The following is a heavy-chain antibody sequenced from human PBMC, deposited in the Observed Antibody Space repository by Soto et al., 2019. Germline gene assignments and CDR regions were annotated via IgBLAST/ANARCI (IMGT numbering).Heavy chain of an antibody. D-gene: IGHD4-17*01. V-gene: IGHV3-11*01. CDR1: GFIFSDYY. CDR3: ARDFDADSRTDFDY. CDR2: ISGNGRII. J-gene: IGHJ4*02. Sequence: QVQLVESGGGLVKPGGSLRLSCATSGFIFSDYYMHWIRQAPGKGLESISYISGNGRIIQYADSAKGRFTISRDNAQNSLYLQMNSLRAEDTALYFCARDFDADSRTDFDYWGQGTLVTVSS.